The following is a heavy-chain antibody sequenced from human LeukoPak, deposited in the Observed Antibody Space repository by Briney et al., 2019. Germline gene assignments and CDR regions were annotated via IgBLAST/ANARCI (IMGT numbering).Heavy chain of an antibody. CDR3: ARARRGSTSCYDY. CDR1: GFTFSSYS. D-gene: IGHD2-2*01. J-gene: IGHJ4*02. Sequence: GGSLRLSCAASGFTFSSYSMNWVRQAPGKGLEWVSSISSSSSYIYYADSVKGRFTISRDNAKNSLYLQMYSLRAEDTAVYYCARARRGSTSCYDYWGQGTLVTVSS. CDR2: ISSSSSYI. V-gene: IGHV3-21*04.